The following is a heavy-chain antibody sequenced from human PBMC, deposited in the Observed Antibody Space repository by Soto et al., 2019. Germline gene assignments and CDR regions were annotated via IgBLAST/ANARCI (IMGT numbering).Heavy chain of an antibody. CDR3: ARDRWGWEKGGYHHSNGMIV. J-gene: IGHJ6*02. CDR2: IYGGGDT. V-gene: IGHV3-53*02. Sequence: EEQLVETGGKLVQPGGSLRLSCVVSGFTVSSNYMSWVRQAPGGGLEWVSSIYGGGDTFYADSVKGRFTISKDSSQNTLYLQMSSLKADDSAVYYCARDRWGWEKGGYHHSNGMIVWGQGTTVTVSS. D-gene: IGHD5-12*01. CDR1: GFTVSSNY.